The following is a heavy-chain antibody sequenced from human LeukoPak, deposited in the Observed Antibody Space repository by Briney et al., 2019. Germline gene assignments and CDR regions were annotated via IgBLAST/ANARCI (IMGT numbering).Heavy chain of an antibody. J-gene: IGHJ4*02. CDR2: ITNKADSYTT. CDR3: ARAGYYHGLDY. CDR1: KFNFGDYY. D-gene: IGHD3-3*01. Sequence: GGSLRLSCTASKFNFGDYYMSWIRQAPGKGLEWVGRITNKADSYTTEYAASVKGRFTISRDDSKNSLYLQMNSLKTEDTAVYYCARAGYYHGLDYWGQGTLVTVSS. V-gene: IGHV3-72*01.